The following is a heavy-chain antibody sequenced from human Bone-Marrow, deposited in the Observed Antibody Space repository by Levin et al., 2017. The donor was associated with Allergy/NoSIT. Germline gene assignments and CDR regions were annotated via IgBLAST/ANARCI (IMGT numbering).Heavy chain of an antibody. D-gene: IGHD4-11*01. CDR1: GDSISGGGYY. CDR3: ARYRNYVVPFEY. J-gene: IGHJ4*02. Sequence: SETLSLTCVVSGDSISGGGYYWSWLRQHPGTGLEWIGYIYHTGDTYYNPSLKSRLMISVDTSENQFSLKLTSVTAADTAVYYCARYRNYVVPFEYWGQGALVTVSS. V-gene: IGHV4-31*11. CDR2: IYHTGDT.